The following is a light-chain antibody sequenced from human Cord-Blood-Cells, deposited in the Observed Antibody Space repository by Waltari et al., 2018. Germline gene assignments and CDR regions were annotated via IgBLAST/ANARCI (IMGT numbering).Light chain of an antibody. J-gene: IGLJ3*02. CDR2: RNN. CDR3: AAWDDSLSAWV. CDR1: SSTRRSNA. V-gene: IGLV1-47*01. Sequence: QSVLTQPPSASGTPGQRATSSRSGSSSTRRSNAVTRYQPLPQPAPKLLIYRNNQRRSGVPDRFSGSKSGTSASLAISGLRSEDEAHYYCAAWDDSLSAWVFGGGTKLTVL.